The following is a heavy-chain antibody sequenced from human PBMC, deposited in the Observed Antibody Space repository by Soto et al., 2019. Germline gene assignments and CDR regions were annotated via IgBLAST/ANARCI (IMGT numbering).Heavy chain of an antibody. D-gene: IGHD3-3*02. CDR3: ARDTETLGPRANDALDI. J-gene: IGHJ3*02. CDR1: GYTFSAYT. CDR2: INAGSGNT. Sequence: QAQLVQSGAEMMKPGASVKVSCKATGYTFSAYTMNWVRQAPGQSLEWLGWINAGSGNTKYSQNFQGRVSITRDTSASTVYMELTGLTSEDTAVYYCARDTETLGPRANDALDIWGQGTMVTVSS. V-gene: IGHV1-3*01.